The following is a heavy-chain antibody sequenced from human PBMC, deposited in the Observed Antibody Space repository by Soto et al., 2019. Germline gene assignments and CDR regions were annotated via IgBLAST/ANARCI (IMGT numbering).Heavy chain of an antibody. CDR2: INPNSGGT. D-gene: IGHD3-10*01. CDR3: ARERITMVRGVISWFDP. CDR1: GYTFTGYY. Sequence: GASVKVSCKASGYTFTGYYMHWVRQAPGQGLEWMGWINPNSGGTNYAQKFQGRVTMTRDTSISTAYMELSRLRSDDTAVCYCARERITMVRGVISWFDPWGQGTLVTVSS. J-gene: IGHJ5*02. V-gene: IGHV1-2*02.